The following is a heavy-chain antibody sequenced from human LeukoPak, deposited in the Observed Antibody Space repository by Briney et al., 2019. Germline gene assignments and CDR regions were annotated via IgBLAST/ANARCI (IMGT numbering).Heavy chain of an antibody. CDR2: IHPGDSDT. Sequence: GESLKISCKGSGYSFTSYWIGWVRQMPGKSLECMGIIHPGDSDTRYSPSFQGQVTISVDKSINTAYLQWSSLKASDTAMYYCGRQVEAGTAFDIWGQGTMVTVSS. CDR1: GYSFTSYW. CDR3: GRQVEAGTAFDI. V-gene: IGHV5-51*01. J-gene: IGHJ3*02. D-gene: IGHD1-1*01.